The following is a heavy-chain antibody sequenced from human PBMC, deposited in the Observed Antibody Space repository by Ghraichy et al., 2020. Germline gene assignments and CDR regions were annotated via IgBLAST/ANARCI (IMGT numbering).Heavy chain of an antibody. V-gene: IGHV5-51*01. Sequence: GGSLNISCKVSGYDFSKNWIAWVRQTPGRGLEWMGIVNPGDSETKYSPSFQGHVTISADTVTTTAYLHWNSLQASDTAMYYCARHSLAYELGGGSLGKYFDFWGQGSLVTVSS. D-gene: IGHD3-16*01. CDR3: ARHSLAYELGGGSLGKYFDF. CDR2: VNPGDSET. J-gene: IGHJ4*02. CDR1: GYDFSKNW.